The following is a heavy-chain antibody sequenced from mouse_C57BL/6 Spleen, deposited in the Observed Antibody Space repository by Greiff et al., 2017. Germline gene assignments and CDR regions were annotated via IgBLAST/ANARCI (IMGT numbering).Heavy chain of an antibody. D-gene: IGHD1-1*01. Sequence: VQLQQSGAELVKPGASVKISCKASGYAFSSYWMNWVKQRPGKGLEWIGQIYPGDGDTNYNGKFKGKATLTADKSSSTAYMQLSSLTSEDSAVYFCARSGYYGSSSVYFDVWGTGTTVTVSS. V-gene: IGHV1-80*01. CDR3: ARSGYYGSSSVYFDV. CDR1: GYAFSSYW. CDR2: IYPGDGDT. J-gene: IGHJ1*03.